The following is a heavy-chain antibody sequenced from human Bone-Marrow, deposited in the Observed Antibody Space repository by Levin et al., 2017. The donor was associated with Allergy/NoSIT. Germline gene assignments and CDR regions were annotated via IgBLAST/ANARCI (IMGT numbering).Heavy chain of an antibody. Sequence: RSGGSLRLSCAGSGLAFSNYGIHWVRQSPGKGLEWLALVWFDGTTKYHADSLEGRFTISRDNTKNTVYLQMNRLTAEDTAIYYCVRGMGEQWRVQYFFDNWGQGTLVSVSS. CDR3: VRGMGEQWRVQYFFDN. CDR2: VWFDGTTK. CDR1: GLAFSNYG. D-gene: IGHD3-16*01. V-gene: IGHV3-33*01. J-gene: IGHJ4*02.